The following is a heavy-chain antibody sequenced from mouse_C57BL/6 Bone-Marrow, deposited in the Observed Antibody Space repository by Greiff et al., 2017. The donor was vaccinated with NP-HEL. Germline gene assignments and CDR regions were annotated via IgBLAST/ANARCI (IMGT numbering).Heavy chain of an antibody. D-gene: IGHD1-1*01. Sequence: EVQLVESGGGLVQPKGSLKLSCAASGFSFNTYAMNWVRQAPGKGLEWVARIRSKSNNYATYYADSVKDRFTISRDDSESMLYLQMNNLKTEDTAMYYCVRITTVVGPYYAMDYWGQGTSVTVSS. CDR2: IRSKSNNYAT. V-gene: IGHV10-1*01. CDR3: VRITTVVGPYYAMDY. J-gene: IGHJ4*01. CDR1: GFSFNTYA.